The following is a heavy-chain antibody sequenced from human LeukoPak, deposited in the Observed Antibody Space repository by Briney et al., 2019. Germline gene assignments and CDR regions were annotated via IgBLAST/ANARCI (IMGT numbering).Heavy chain of an antibody. CDR2: LSNSGGSGGTT. V-gene: IGHV3-23*01. Sequence: GGSLRLSCAASGFTFSTYAMSWVRQAPGKGLEWVSALSNSGGSGGTTYFADSVKGRFSISRDNSKSTLYLQLSSLTAEDTTVYYCAKAMSTDHYDSKGFYRVDFDSWGQGTLGTVSS. J-gene: IGHJ4*02. CDR1: GFTFSTYA. CDR3: AKAMSTDHYDSKGFYRVDFDS. D-gene: IGHD3-22*01.